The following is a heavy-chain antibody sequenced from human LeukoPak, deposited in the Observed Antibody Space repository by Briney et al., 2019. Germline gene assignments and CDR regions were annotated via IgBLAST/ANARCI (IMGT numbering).Heavy chain of an antibody. D-gene: IGHD1-26*01. CDR2: IHGGGDNI. V-gene: IGHV3-74*01. CDR1: GFPFSSYA. Sequence: QSGGSLRLSCAASGFPFSSYAMYWVRQAPGKGLVWVARIHGGGDNISYADSVRGRFTISRDNAKDTLYLHVNSLRPEDTAVYYCARAQVGAPTDLWGQGTLVTVSS. CDR3: ARAQVGAPTDL. J-gene: IGHJ5*02.